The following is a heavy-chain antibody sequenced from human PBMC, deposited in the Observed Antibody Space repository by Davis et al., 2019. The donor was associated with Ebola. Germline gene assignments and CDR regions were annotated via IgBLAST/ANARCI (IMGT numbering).Heavy chain of an antibody. CDR2: ISAYNGNT. V-gene: IGHV1-18*01. CDR3: ATDIVVVPAAMRAFDI. CDR1: GYTFTSYG. Sequence: ASVKVSCKASGYTFTSYGISWVRQAPGQGFEWMGWISAYNGNTNYAQKLQGRVTMTTDTSTSTAYMELRSLRSDDTAVYYCATDIVVVPAAMRAFDIWGQGTMVTVSS. J-gene: IGHJ3*02. D-gene: IGHD2-2*01.